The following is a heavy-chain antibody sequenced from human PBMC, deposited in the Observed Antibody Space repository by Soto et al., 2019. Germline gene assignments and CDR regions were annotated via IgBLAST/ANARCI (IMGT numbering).Heavy chain of an antibody. J-gene: IGHJ5*02. Sequence: QVQVVQSGAEVREPGASVKVSCQTSGYRFTTYYVHWVRRAPGQGLEWMATINPSGGRTRSAQRFQGRLNITSDTSSTTVFMELSSLTSEDTAVYYCVRDNYYAGSGYPLDPWGQGTPVTVSS. CDR1: GYRFTTYY. CDR3: VRDNYYAGSGYPLDP. V-gene: IGHV1-46*01. D-gene: IGHD3-22*01. CDR2: INPSGGRT.